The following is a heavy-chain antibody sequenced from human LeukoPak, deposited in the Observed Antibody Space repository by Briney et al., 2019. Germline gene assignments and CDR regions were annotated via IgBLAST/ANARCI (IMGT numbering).Heavy chain of an antibody. CDR1: GGTFSSYA. Sequence: WASVKVSCKASGGTFSSYAISWVRQAPGPGLEWMGRIIPILGIANYAQKFQGRVTITADKSTSTAYMELSSLRSEDTAVYYCARDGMDTAMSIDYWGQGTLVTVSS. CDR3: ARDGMDTAMSIDY. V-gene: IGHV1-69*04. D-gene: IGHD5-18*01. CDR2: IIPILGIA. J-gene: IGHJ4*02.